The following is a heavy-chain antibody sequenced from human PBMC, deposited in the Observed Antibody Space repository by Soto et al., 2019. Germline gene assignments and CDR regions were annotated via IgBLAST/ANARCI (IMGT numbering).Heavy chain of an antibody. V-gene: IGHV4-30-4*01. Sequence: SETLSLTCTVSGGSISSGDYYWSWIRQPPGKGLEWIGYIYYSGSTYYNPSLKSRVTISVDTSKNQFSLKLSSVTAADTAVYYCASYMFRGVYWFDPWGQGTLVTVSS. J-gene: IGHJ5*02. CDR1: GGSISSGDYY. CDR2: IYYSGST. D-gene: IGHD3-10*01. CDR3: ASYMFRGVYWFDP.